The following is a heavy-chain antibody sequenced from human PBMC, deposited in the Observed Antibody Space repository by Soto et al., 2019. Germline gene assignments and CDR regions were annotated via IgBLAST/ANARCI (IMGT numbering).Heavy chain of an antibody. CDR2: IDPSDSYT. Sequence: PGESLKISCKGSGYSFTSYWISWVRQMPGKGLEWMGRIDPSDSYTNYSPSFQGHVTISADKSISTAYLQWSSLKASDTAMYYCARGVLWFGELPPDYYYYYGMDVWGRGTTVTVSS. CDR3: ARGVLWFGELPPDYYYYYGMDV. V-gene: IGHV5-10-1*01. CDR1: GYSFTSYW. D-gene: IGHD3-10*01. J-gene: IGHJ6*02.